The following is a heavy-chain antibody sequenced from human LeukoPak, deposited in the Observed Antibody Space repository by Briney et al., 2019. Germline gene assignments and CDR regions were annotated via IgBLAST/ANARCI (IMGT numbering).Heavy chain of an antibody. Sequence: GGSLRLSCAASGFTFSSYSMNCVRQAPGKGLEWVSYISSSSSTIYYADSVKGRFTISRDNAKNSLYLQMNSLRAEDTAVYYCARDVLLWFGELSDYYFDYWGQGTLVTVSS. J-gene: IGHJ4*02. V-gene: IGHV3-48*04. CDR3: ARDVLLWFGELSDYYFDY. CDR2: ISSSSSTI. CDR1: GFTFSSYS. D-gene: IGHD3-10*01.